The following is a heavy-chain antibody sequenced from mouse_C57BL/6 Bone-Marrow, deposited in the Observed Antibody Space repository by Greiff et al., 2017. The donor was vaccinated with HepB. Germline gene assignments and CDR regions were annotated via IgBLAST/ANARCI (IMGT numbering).Heavy chain of an antibody. CDR2: IYPRSGNT. Sequence: VQLQHSGAELARPGASVKLSCKASGYTFTSYGISWVKQRTGQGLEWIGEIYPRSGNTYYNEKFKGKATLTADKSSSTAYMELRSLTSEDSAVYFCARGRDGYPWGQGTSVTVSS. J-gene: IGHJ4*01. D-gene: IGHD2-3*01. CDR1: GYTFTSYG. CDR3: ARGRDGYP. V-gene: IGHV1-81*01.